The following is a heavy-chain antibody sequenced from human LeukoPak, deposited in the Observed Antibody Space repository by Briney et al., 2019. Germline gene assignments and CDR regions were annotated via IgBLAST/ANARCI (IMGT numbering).Heavy chain of an antibody. V-gene: IGHV4-39*01. CDR2: IYYSGST. CDR1: GGSISSRSYY. J-gene: IGHJ4*02. D-gene: IGHD3-10*01. Sequence: SETLSLTCTVSGGSISSRSYYWGWIRQPPGKGLEWIGSIYYSGSTYYNPSLKSRVTISVDTSKNQFSLKLSSVTAADTAVYYCARSGKYFDYWGQGTLVTVSS. CDR3: ARSGKYFDY.